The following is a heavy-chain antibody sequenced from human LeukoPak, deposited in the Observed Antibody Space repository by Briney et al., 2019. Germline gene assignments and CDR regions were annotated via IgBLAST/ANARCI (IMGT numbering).Heavy chain of an antibody. V-gene: IGHV3-30*18. D-gene: IGHD3-10*01. CDR2: ISYDGSNK. J-gene: IGHJ4*02. CDR3: AKDGGYGSGNYYPDY. CDR1: GFTFSNSG. Sequence: PGRSLRLSCAASGFTFSNSGIHWVRQDPGKGLEWVGVISYDGSNKWYADSVKGRFTMSRDNSKNTLYLQMNSLRAEDTAVYYCAKDGGYGSGNYYPDYWGQGTLVTVSS.